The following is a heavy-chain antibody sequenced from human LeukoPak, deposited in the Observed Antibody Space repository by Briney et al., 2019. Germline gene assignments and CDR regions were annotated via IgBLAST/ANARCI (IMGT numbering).Heavy chain of an antibody. CDR1: GGTFSSHA. D-gene: IGHD4-17*01. CDR2: ISAYNGNT. CDR3: ARVFAREDYGDYVANWFDP. J-gene: IGHJ5*02. Sequence: ASVKVSCKASGGTFSSHAISWVRQAPGQGLEWMGWISAYNGNTNYAQKLQGRVTMTTDTSTSTAYMELRSLRSDDTAVYYCARVFAREDYGDYVANWFDPWGQGTLVTVSS. V-gene: IGHV1-18*01.